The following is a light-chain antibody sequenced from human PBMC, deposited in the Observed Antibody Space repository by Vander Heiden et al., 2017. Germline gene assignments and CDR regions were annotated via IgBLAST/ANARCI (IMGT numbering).Light chain of an antibody. V-gene: IGLV2-23*02. Sequence: QSALTQPASVSGSPGQPLTISCTGTSSDVGSYNLVSWYQQHPGKAPKLMIYEVSKRPSGVSNRFSGSKSGNTASLTISGLQAEDEADYYCCSHAGSSTYVFGTGTKVTVL. CDR2: EVS. J-gene: IGLJ1*01. CDR3: CSHAGSSTYV. CDR1: SSDVGSYNL.